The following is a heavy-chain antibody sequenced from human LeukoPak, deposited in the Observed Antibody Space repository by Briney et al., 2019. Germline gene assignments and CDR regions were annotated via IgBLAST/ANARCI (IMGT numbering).Heavy chain of an antibody. D-gene: IGHD3-16*01. CDR2: IYYSGST. CDR3: ARLRLGGDWFDH. V-gene: IGHV4-30-4*01. Sequence: PSQTLSLTCSVPTRPIRRGDYYSSWIRQPPGKGLEWIGYIYYSGSTYYNPSLKSRVTISVDTSKNQFSLKLSSVAAADTDVYGCARLRLGGDWFDHWGQGTLVTVSS. CDR1: TRPIRRGDYY. J-gene: IGHJ5*02.